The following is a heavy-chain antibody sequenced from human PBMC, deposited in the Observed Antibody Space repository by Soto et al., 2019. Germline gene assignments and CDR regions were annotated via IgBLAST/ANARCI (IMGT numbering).Heavy chain of an antibody. CDR3: ARRNYDEEGYFFDF. V-gene: IGHV4-4*09. Sequence: PSETLSLTCTVSGGSITGYYWSWIRLPPGKGLEWIGYIYDSGTTTYNAALKSRVSISAETSKNQFSLNLRSVTAADTAIYYCARRNYDEEGYFFDFWGQGVPVTVSS. CDR1: GGSITGYY. CDR2: IYDSGTT. J-gene: IGHJ4*02. D-gene: IGHD4-17*01.